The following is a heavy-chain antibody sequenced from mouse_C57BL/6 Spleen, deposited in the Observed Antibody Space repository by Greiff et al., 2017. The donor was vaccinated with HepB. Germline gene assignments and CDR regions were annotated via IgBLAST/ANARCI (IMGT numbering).Heavy chain of an antibody. J-gene: IGHJ2*01. Sequence: EVQLQESGPVLVKPGASVKMSCKASGYTFTDYYMNWVKQSHGKSLEWIGVINPYNGGTSYNQKFKGKATLTVDKSSSTAYMELNSLTSEDSAVYYCARSYYSNEGYFDYWGQGTTLTVSS. V-gene: IGHV1-19*01. D-gene: IGHD2-5*01. CDR1: GYTFTDYY. CDR3: ARSYYSNEGYFDY. CDR2: INPYNGGT.